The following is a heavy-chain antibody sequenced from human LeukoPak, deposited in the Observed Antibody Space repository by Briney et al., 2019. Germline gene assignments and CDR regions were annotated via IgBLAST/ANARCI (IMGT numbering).Heavy chain of an antibody. D-gene: IGHD3-10*01. CDR3: ARVRYYYGSGSPDY. CDR2: MNPNSGNT. Sequence: ASVKVSCKASGYTFTSYDINWVRQVTGQGLEWMGWMNPNSGNTGYAQKFQGRVTMTRNTSISTAYMELSSLRSEDTAVYYCARVRYYYGSGSPDYWGQGTLVTVSS. J-gene: IGHJ4*02. V-gene: IGHV1-8*01. CDR1: GYTFTSYD.